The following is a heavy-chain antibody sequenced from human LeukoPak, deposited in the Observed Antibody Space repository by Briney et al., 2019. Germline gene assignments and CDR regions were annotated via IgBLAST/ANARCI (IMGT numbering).Heavy chain of an antibody. CDR2: IYYSGST. J-gene: IGHJ4*02. CDR3: ARHVYGSGSPFDY. CDR1: GFTFSSYA. Sequence: GSLRLSCAASGFTFSSYAMSWVRQPPGKGLEWIGYIYYSGSTNYNPSLKSRVTISVDTSKNQFSLKLSSVTAADTAVYYCARHVYGSGSPFDYWGQGTLVTVSS. V-gene: IGHV4-59*08. D-gene: IGHD3-10*01.